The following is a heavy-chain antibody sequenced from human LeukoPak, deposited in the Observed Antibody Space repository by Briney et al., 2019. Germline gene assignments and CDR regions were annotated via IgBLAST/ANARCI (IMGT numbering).Heavy chain of an antibody. D-gene: IGHD3-22*01. J-gene: IGHJ3*02. V-gene: IGHV4-59*01. CDR1: GGSFSGYY. CDR2: IYYSGST. CDR3: ARVRNYYDSRNAFDI. Sequence: SETLSLTCAVYGGSFSGYYWSWIRQPPGKGLEWIGYIYYSGSTNYNPSLKSRVTISVDTSKNQFSLKLSSVTAADTAVYYCARVRNYYDSRNAFDIWGQGTMVTVSS.